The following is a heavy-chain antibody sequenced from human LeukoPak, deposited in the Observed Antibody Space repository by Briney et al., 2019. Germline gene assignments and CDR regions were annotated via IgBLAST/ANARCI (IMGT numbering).Heavy chain of an antibody. D-gene: IGHD3-3*01. CDR1: AFSSCTYS. V-gene: IGHV3-21*01. Sequence: GGSLRLSCAASAFSSCTYSMNCGRHALGGGREWVSSIISSSRYMYYVESVKGRFTVSRENAKNSLYLQMNSIRAEETAVYYCASPLLRFLEWALKGYYYYMDVWGKGTTVTVSS. CDR2: IISSSRYM. J-gene: IGHJ6*03. CDR3: ASPLLRFLEWALKGYYYYMDV.